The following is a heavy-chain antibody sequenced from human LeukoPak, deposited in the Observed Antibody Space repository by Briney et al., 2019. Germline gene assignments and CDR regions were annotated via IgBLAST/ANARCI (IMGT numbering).Heavy chain of an antibody. J-gene: IGHJ4*02. D-gene: IGHD3-10*01. V-gene: IGHV1-18*01. CDR2: ISAHNGNT. CDR1: GYSFTSYG. CDR3: ARDLGNYFHF. Sequence: ASVKVSCKASGYSFTSYGISWVRQAPGQGLEWMGWISAHNGNTKYALEVQGRVTMTTDTSTSTAYMEMRSLRSDDTAVYYCARDLGNYFHFWGQGTLVTVSS.